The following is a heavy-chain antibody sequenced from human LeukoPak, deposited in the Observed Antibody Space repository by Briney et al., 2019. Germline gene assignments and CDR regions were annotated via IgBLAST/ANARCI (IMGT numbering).Heavy chain of an antibody. Sequence: PSETLSLTCTVSGGSIRSSYYYWGWIRQPPGKGLEWIGSIYDSGSTNYNPSLKSRVTISVDTSKNQFSLKLSSVTAADTAVYYCARGVSSSWYESQYFQHWGQGTPVTVSS. CDR2: IYDSGST. D-gene: IGHD6-13*01. V-gene: IGHV4-39*07. CDR1: GGSIRSSYYY. J-gene: IGHJ1*01. CDR3: ARGVSSSWYESQYFQH.